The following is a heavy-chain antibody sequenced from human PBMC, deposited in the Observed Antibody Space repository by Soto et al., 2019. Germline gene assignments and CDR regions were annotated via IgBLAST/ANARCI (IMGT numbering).Heavy chain of an antibody. D-gene: IGHD1-1*01. CDR2: ITPYNGNT. CDR1: GYKFSDYG. V-gene: IGHV1-18*01. Sequence: QVHLMQSGAEVKKPGASVRVSCKTSGYKFSDYGVTWVRQAPGQGLEWMGWITPYNGNTKFAQKFQGRVTVTADTSTSTAFMDLRNLRSDDTAIYYSARPLGLRLLEFALAFWGQGTLVTVSS. J-gene: IGHJ4*02. CDR3: ARPLGLRLLEFALAF.